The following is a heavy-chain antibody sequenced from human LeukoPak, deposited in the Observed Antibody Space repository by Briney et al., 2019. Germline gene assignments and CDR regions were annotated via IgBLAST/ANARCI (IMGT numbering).Heavy chain of an antibody. J-gene: IGHJ6*03. CDR3: ARCGSLLYYYYYYMDV. Sequence: ASVKVSCKASGYTFTGYYMHWVRQAPGQGLEWMGWINPNSGGTNYAQKFQGRVTMTRDTSISTAYMELSRLRSDDTAVYYCARCGSLLYYYYYYMDVWGKGTTVTVSS. D-gene: IGHD1-26*01. CDR1: GYTFTGYY. V-gene: IGHV1-2*02. CDR2: INPNSGGT.